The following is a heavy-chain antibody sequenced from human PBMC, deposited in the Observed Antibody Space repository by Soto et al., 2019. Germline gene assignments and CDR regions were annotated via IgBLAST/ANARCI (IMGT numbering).Heavy chain of an antibody. CDR2: ISSSGSTI. CDR1: GFTFSDYY. V-gene: IGHV3-11*01. J-gene: IGHJ5*02. Sequence: SGGSLRLSCAASGFTFSDYYMSWIRQAPGKGLEWFSYISSSGSTIYYADSVKGRFTISRDNAKNSLYLQMNSLRAEDTAVYYCARVGYSTYNWFDPWGQGTLVTVSS. D-gene: IGHD6-13*01. CDR3: ARVGYSTYNWFDP.